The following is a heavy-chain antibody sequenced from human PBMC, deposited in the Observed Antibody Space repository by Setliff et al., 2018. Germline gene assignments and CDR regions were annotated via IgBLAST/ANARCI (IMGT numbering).Heavy chain of an antibody. V-gene: IGHV4-39*01. J-gene: IGHJ6*03. CDR2: TYYNGDA. Sequence: SETLSLTCTVSGGSITSGRYFWGWIRQPPGKGLEWIGSTYYNGDAYYNPSLKSRVTMSVDTSRNQFSLKLSSVTAADTAVYYCARHVGSRGRGYNYYYYYMDVWGKGTTVTVSS. D-gene: IGHD3-10*01. CDR3: ARHVGSRGRGYNYYYYYMDV. CDR1: GGSITSGRYF.